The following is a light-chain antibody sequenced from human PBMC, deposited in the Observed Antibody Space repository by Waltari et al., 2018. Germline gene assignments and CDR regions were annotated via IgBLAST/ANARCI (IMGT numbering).Light chain of an antibody. Sequence: DIQMTQSPSSLSASLGDRVTITCRASQSITHYLNWYQQKPGKPPKLLIYAASNLHSGVPSRCSGSGSGTDFTLTISSLQPEDFATYYCQQSYGNLVTFGGGTKVEMK. CDR1: QSITHY. V-gene: IGKV1-39*01. CDR2: AAS. CDR3: QQSYGNLVT. J-gene: IGKJ4*01.